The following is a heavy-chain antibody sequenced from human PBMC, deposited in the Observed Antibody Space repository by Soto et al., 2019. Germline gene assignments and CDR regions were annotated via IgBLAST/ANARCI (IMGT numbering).Heavy chain of an antibody. D-gene: IGHD3-10*01. CDR3: ANSAMVRGGGWFDP. CDR2: ISVSGGST. CDR1: GITFSSSA. Sequence: EVQLLESGGGLVQPGGSLRLCWAASGITFSSSAMSWVRQAPGKGLEWVSDISVSGGSTYYADSVKGRFTISRDNPKNTLYLQMNSLRSEDTAVYYCANSAMVRGGGWFDPWGQGTLVTVSS. J-gene: IGHJ5*02. V-gene: IGHV3-23*01.